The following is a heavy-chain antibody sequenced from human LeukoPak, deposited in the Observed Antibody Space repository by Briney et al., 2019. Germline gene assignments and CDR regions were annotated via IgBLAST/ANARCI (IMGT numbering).Heavy chain of an antibody. CDR3: VRDSYGSGTYFSAH. J-gene: IGHJ4*02. CDR1: GFTFSTYS. D-gene: IGHD3-10*01. V-gene: IGHV3-48*01. CDR2: ISTISNT. Sequence: VGSLRLSCVASGFTFSTYSMNWVPQAPGKGLEWVSYISTISNTHYADSVKGRFTISRDNAKNSLFLQMNSLRAEDTAVYYCVRDSYGSGTYFSAHWGQGTLVTVSS.